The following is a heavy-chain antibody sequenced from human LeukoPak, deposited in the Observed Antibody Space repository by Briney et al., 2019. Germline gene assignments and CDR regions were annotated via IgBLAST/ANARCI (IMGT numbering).Heavy chain of an antibody. CDR2: INHSGST. J-gene: IGHJ4*02. CDR1: GASISSDDAY. Sequence: SETLSLTCSVSGASISSDDAYWSWIRQPPGKGLEWIGEINHSGSTNYNPSLKSRVTISVDTSKNQFSLKLNSVTAADTAVYYCARGRILGSSPLGYWGQGTLVTVSS. CDR3: ARGRILGSSPLGY. V-gene: IGHV4-34*01. D-gene: IGHD6-19*01.